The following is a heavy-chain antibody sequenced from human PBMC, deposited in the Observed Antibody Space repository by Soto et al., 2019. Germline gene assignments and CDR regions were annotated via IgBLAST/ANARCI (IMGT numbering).Heavy chain of an antibody. D-gene: IGHD3-10*01. CDR1: GGSISSYC. CDR2: IYYSGST. CDR3: ARAPPGVKWFDP. V-gene: IGHV4-59*01. Sequence: PSETLSLTCTVSGGSISSYCWSWIRQPPGKGLEWIGYIYYSGSTNYNPSLKSRVTISVDTSKNQFSLKLSSVTAADTAVYYCARAPPGVKWFDPWGQGTLVTVSS. J-gene: IGHJ5*02.